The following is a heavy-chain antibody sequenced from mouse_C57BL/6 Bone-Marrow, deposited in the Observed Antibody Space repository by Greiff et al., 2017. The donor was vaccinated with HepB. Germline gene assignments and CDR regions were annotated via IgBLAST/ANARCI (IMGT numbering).Heavy chain of an antibody. CDR2: INPYNGGT. CDR1: GYTFTDYY. D-gene: IGHD1-1*01. CDR3: ARMVTTVVS. Sequence: EVQLQQSGPVLVKPGASVKMSCKASGYTFTDYYMNWVKQSHGKSLEWIGVINPYNGGTSYNQKFKGKATLTVDKSSSTAYMELNSLTSEDSAVYYCARMVTTVVSWGQGTLVTVSA. V-gene: IGHV1-19*01. J-gene: IGHJ3*01.